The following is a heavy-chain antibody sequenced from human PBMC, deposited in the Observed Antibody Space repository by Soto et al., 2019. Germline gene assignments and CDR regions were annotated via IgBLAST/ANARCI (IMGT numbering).Heavy chain of an antibody. J-gene: IGHJ4*02. Sequence: VQLVQSGAEVKKPGSSVRVSCEASGGTFNNFAISWLRQVPGQGPEWMGGIITILRTPKYAQKFQGRVTIAADESTSTVYMELSSLTSEDSAVYYCARDHSLVGGTYYFDYWGQGSLVTVSS. CDR1: GGTFNNFA. D-gene: IGHD1-26*01. V-gene: IGHV1-69*01. CDR3: ARDHSLVGGTYYFDY. CDR2: IITILRTP.